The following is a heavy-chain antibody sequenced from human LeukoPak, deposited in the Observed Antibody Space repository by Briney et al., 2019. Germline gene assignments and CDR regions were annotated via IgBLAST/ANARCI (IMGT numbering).Heavy chain of an antibody. CDR3: ARGPYYDILTGRNGMDV. CDR1: GGTFSSYA. V-gene: IGHV1-69*06. Sequence: ASVKVSCMASGGTFSSYAISWVRQAPGEGLEWMGGIIPIFGTANYAQKFQGRVTITADKSTSTAYMELSSLRSEDTAVYYCARGPYYDILTGRNGMDVWGKGTTVTVSS. D-gene: IGHD3-9*01. CDR2: IIPIFGTA. J-gene: IGHJ6*04.